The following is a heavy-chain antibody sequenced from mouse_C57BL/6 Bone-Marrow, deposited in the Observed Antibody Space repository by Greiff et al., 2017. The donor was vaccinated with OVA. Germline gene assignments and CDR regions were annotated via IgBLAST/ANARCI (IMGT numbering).Heavy chain of an antibody. CDR2: IHPNSGST. CDR3: ARGRLRRWFAY. CDR1: GYTFTSYW. Sequence: QVQLQQPGAELVKPGASVKLSCKASGYTFTSYWMHWVKQRPGQGLEWIGMIHPNSGSTNYNEKFRSKATLTVDKSSSTAYMQLSSLTSEDSAVYYCARGRLRRWFAYWGQGTLVTVSA. J-gene: IGHJ3*01. V-gene: IGHV1-64*01. D-gene: IGHD2-4*01.